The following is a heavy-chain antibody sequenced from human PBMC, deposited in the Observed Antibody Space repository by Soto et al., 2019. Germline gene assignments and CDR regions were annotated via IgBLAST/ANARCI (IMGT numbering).Heavy chain of an antibody. CDR3: GREHYSSGKAFDY. CDR1: GFSLSSYD. D-gene: IGHD3-10*01. CDR2: ISSSSSAI. V-gene: IGHV3-48*01. J-gene: IGHJ4*02. Sequence: GGSLRLSCAASGFSLSSYDMDWVRQAPGKGLEWVSFISSSSSAIYYADSVRGRFTISRDNAKNSLFLQMNSLTAEDTAVYYCGREHYSSGKAFDYWGQGTLVTVSS.